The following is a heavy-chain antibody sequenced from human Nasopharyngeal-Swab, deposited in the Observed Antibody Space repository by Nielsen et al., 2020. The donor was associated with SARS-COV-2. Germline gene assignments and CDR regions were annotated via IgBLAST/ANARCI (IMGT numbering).Heavy chain of an antibody. CDR2: IRSKAYGGTT. Sequence: GESLKISCTASGFTFAEYVMSWVRQAPGKGLEWVGFIRSKAYGGTTEYAASVKGRFTISRDDSKSIAYLQMSGLKTEDTAVYYCSRSQYGYVDYWGQGTLVTVSS. CDR3: SRSQYGYVDY. V-gene: IGHV3-49*04. J-gene: IGHJ4*02. CDR1: GFTFAEYV. D-gene: IGHD2-2*01.